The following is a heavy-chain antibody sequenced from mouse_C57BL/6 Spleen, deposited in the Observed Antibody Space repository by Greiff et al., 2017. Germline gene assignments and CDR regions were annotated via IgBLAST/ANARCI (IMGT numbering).Heavy chain of an antibody. CDR3: ARPHYYGSSYAYFGY. D-gene: IGHD1-1*01. CDR2: IYPRDGST. V-gene: IGHV1-85*01. Sequence: QVQLQQSGPELVKPGASVKLSCKASGYTFTSYDINWVKQRPGQGLEWIGWIYPRDGSTTYNEKFKGKATLTVDTSSSTAYMELHSLTSEDSAVYFCARPHYYGSSYAYFGYWGQGTTLTVSS. CDR1: GYTFTSYD. J-gene: IGHJ2*01.